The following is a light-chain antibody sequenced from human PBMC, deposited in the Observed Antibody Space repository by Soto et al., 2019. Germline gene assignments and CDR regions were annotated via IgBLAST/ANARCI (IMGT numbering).Light chain of an antibody. CDR3: QQSYSTLIT. V-gene: IGKV3-20*01. Sequence: EIVLTQSPGTLSLSPGERATLSCRASQSVSSSYLAWYQQKPGQAPRLLIYGASSRATGIPDRFSGSGSGTDFTLTISRLEPEDFAVYYCQQSYSTLITFGQGTRLEIK. J-gene: IGKJ5*01. CDR1: QSVSSSY. CDR2: GAS.